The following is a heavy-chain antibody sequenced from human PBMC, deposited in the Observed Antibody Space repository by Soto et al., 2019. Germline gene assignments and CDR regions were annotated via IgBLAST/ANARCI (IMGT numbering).Heavy chain of an antibody. CDR1: GGSISSGSYY. CDR3: ARRSLSHYYYGMDV. Sequence: SETLSLTCTVSGGSISSGSYYWGWIRQPPGKGLEWIGSIYYSGSTYYNPSLKSRVTISVDTSKNQFSLKLSSVTAADTAVYYCARRSLSHYYYGMDVWGQGTTVTVSS. V-gene: IGHV4-39*01. CDR2: IYYSGST. J-gene: IGHJ6*02.